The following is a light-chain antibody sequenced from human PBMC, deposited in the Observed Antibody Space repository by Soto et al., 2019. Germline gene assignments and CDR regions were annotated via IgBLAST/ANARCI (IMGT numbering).Light chain of an antibody. V-gene: IGKV3-11*01. CDR1: QSVSSY. CDR2: DAS. Sequence: EIVLTQSPATLSLSPGERATLSCRASQSVSSYLAWYQQKPGQAPRLLIYDASNSATGIPARFSGSGSGTDFTLTISSLEPEDFAVYYGQQRSNWPPLPFGGGTKVEIK. CDR3: QQRSNWPPLP. J-gene: IGKJ4*01.